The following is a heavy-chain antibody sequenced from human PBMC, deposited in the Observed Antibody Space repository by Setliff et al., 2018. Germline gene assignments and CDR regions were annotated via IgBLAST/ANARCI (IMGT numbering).Heavy chain of an antibody. D-gene: IGHD2-21*01. J-gene: IGHJ4*02. V-gene: IGHV1-46*01. CDR1: GYTFTSYY. Sequence: GASVKVSCKASGYTFTSYYMHWVRQAPGQGLEWMGIINPSGGSTSYAQRFQGRVTMTRDTSTSTAYMELSSLRSEDTAVYYCATEKFPGDWGNYWGQGTLVTVSS. CDR2: INPSGGST. CDR3: ATEKFPGDWGNY.